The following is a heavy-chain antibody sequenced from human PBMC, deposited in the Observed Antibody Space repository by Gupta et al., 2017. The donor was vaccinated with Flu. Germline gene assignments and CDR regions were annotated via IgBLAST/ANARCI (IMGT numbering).Heavy chain of an antibody. CDR3: ARCYDILTGYCRSGMDV. Sequence: EVQLVESGGGLVQPGGSLRLSCAASGFTVSSNYMSWVRQAPGKGLEWVSVIYSGGSTYYADSVKGRFTISRDNSKNTLYLQMNSLRAEDTAVYYCARCYDILTGYCRSGMDVWGQGTTVTVSS. V-gene: IGHV3-66*02. CDR1: GFTVSSNY. CDR2: IYSGGST. D-gene: IGHD3-9*01. J-gene: IGHJ6*02.